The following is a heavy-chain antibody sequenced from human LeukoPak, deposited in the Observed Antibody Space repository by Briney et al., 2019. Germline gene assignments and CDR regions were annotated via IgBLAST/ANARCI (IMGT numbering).Heavy chain of an antibody. D-gene: IGHD2-15*01. CDR3: AKGLPRYYYYMDV. J-gene: IGHJ6*03. CDR1: GFTFSSYG. CDR2: IRYDGSNK. Sequence: GGSLRLSCAASGFTFSSYGMHWVRQAPGKGLEWVAFIRYDGSNKNYADSVKGRFTISRDNSKNTLYLQMNSLRGEDTAVYYCAKGLPRYYYYMDVWGKGTTVTVSS. V-gene: IGHV3-30*02.